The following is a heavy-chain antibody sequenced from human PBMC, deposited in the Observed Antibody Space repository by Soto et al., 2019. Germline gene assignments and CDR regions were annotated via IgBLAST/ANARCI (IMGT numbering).Heavy chain of an antibody. CDR2: IWYDGINK. CDR3: ARDTMDYYYGMDV. Sequence: GGSLRLSCAASGFTFSSYCIHWVRQAPGKGLEWVAVIWYDGINKYYADSVKGRFTISRDNSKNTLYLQMNSLGAEDTAVYYCARDTMDYYYGMDVWGQGTTVTVSS. V-gene: IGHV3-33*01. D-gene: IGHD3-3*01. J-gene: IGHJ6*02. CDR1: GFTFSSYC.